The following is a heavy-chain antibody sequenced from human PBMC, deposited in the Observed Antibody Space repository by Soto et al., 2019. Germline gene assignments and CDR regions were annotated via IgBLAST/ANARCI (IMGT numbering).Heavy chain of an antibody. CDR2: IYGSRSA. V-gene: IGHV4-59*01. J-gene: IGHJ5*02. CDR1: GGSISGYY. CDR3: ARDQCSGSCSGGYNWFDP. Sequence: PSETLSLTCTVSGGSISGYYWSWIRQPPGKGLEWIGYIYGSRSANYNPSLKNRVTISDDRSKNQFSLRLTSVTAADTAVYYCARDQCSGSCSGGYNWFDPWGQGTLVTVSS. D-gene: IGHD2-15*01.